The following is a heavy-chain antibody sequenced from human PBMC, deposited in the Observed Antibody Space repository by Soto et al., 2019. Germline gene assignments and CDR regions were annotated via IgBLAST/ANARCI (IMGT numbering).Heavy chain of an antibody. CDR1: GDSITRSNFY. Sequence: LSLTCTVSGDSITRSNFYWGWIRQPPGKGLEWLGSIFYSGSTFYNPALRSRVTFSVDTSKNHFSLKLSSVTAADTAVYYCARHKTTMLTVVSAFDPWGQGTRVTVSS. J-gene: IGHJ5*02. V-gene: IGHV4-39*02. CDR3: ARHKTTMLTVVSAFDP. CDR2: IFYSGST. D-gene: IGHD3-22*01.